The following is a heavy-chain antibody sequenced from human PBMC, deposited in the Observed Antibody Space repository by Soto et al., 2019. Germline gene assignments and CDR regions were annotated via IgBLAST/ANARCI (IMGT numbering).Heavy chain of an antibody. D-gene: IGHD3-22*01. CDR1: GGSISSSSYY. V-gene: IGHV4-39*02. CDR2: IYYSGST. CDR3: ARERNFDYYCSSGHNELNYY. Sequence: SETLSLTCTVSGGSISSSSYYWGWIRQPPGKGLEWIGSIYYSGSTYYNPSLKSRVTISVDTSKNQFSLKLSSVTAADTAVYYCARERNFDYYCSSGHNELNYYWGQRTLVTVSA. J-gene: IGHJ4*02.